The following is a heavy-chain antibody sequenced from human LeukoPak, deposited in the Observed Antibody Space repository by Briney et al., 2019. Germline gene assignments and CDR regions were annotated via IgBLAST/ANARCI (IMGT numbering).Heavy chain of an antibody. D-gene: IGHD3-22*01. J-gene: IGHJ6*03. V-gene: IGHV7-4-1*02. Sequence: GASVKVSCKASGYTFTSYAMNWVRQAPGQGLEWMGWINTNTGNPTYAQGFTGRFVFSLDTSVSTAYLQISSLKAEDTAVYYCAKTTYYYDSSGPAPAYYYYMDVWGKGTTVTVSS. CDR2: INTNTGNP. CDR3: AKTTYYYDSSGPAPAYYYYMDV. CDR1: GYTFTSYA.